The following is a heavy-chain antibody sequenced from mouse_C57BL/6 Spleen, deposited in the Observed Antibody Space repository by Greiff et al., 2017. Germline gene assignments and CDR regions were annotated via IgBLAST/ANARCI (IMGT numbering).Heavy chain of an antibody. CDR1: GYTFTSYW. CDR3: AREGENWDFAY. V-gene: IGHV1-64*01. D-gene: IGHD4-1*01. CDR2: IHPNSGST. Sequence: QVQLQQPGAELVKPGASVKLSCKASGYTFTSYWMHWVKQRPGKGLEWIGMIHPNSGSTNYNEKFKSKATLTVDKSSSTAYMQLSSLTSEDSAVYYCAREGENWDFAYWGQGTLVTVSA. J-gene: IGHJ3*01.